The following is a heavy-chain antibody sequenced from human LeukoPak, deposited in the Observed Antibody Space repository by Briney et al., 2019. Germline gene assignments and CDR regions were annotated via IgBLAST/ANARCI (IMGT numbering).Heavy chain of an antibody. CDR1: GFTFDDYA. CDR3: AKDLGDSSFDY. CDR2: ISWNSGSI. J-gene: IGHJ4*02. V-gene: IGHV3-9*01. Sequence: GGSLRLSCAASGFTFDDYAMHWVRQAPWKGLEWVSGISWNSGSIGYADSVKGGFTISRDNAKNSLYLQMNSLRAEDTALYYCAKDLGDSSFDYWGQGTLVTVSS. D-gene: IGHD2-21*02.